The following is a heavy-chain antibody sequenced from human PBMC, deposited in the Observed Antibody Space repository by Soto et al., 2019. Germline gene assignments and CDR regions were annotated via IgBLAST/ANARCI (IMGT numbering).Heavy chain of an antibody. CDR1: GGSISTYY. CDR3: ARDQGLAAGGLSGMDV. J-gene: IGHJ6*02. Sequence: ASETLSLTCTVSGGSISTYYWSWIRQPPGKGLEWIGYIYYSGSTNYNPSLKSRVAISVDTSKNQFSLKLSSVTAADTAVYYCARDQGLAAGGLSGMDVWGQGTTVTVSS. D-gene: IGHD6-13*01. V-gene: IGHV4-59*01. CDR2: IYYSGST.